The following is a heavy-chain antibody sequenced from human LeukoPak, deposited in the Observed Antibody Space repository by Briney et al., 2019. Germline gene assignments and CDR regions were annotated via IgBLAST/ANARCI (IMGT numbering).Heavy chain of an antibody. CDR1: GDSITTSSNY. D-gene: IGHD6-19*01. CDR3: ARRGTSGWAYYFDF. CDR2: VYRSGSS. Sequence: PSETLSLTCTVSGDSITTSSNYWGWIRRLPGKGLEWIGSVYRSGSSYYNPSLNNRVSISVDTSKNQFTLNLTSVTAADTAVYYCARRGTSGWAYYFDFWGQGSLLTVSS. J-gene: IGHJ4*02. V-gene: IGHV4-39*01.